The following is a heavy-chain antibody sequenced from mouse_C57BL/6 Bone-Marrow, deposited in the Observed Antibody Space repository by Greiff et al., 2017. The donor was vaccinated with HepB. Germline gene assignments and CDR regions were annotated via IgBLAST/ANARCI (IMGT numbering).Heavy chain of an antibody. CDR1: GFTFSDYG. D-gene: IGHD2-5*01. Sequence: EVQLVESGGGLVKPGGSLKLSCAASGFTFSDYGMHWVRQAPEKGLEWVAYISSGSSTIYYADTVKGRFTISRDNAKNTLFLQMTSLRSEDTAMYYCARGYYSNYLFAYWGQGTLVTVSA. V-gene: IGHV5-17*01. J-gene: IGHJ3*01. CDR3: ARGYYSNYLFAY. CDR2: ISSGSSTI.